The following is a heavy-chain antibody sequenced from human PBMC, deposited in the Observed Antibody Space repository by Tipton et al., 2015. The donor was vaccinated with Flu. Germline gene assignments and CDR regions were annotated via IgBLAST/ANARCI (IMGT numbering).Heavy chain of an antibody. CDR1: GFTFKNYG. J-gene: IGHJ4*02. CDR2: TSYDGSKK. CDR3: AEEYSSNSWWGPLDY. D-gene: IGHD6-13*01. V-gene: IGHV3-30*18. Sequence: SLRLSCAASGFTFKNYGMHWVRQAPGKGLEWVAVTSYDGSKKYYADSVKGRFTISRDNSKNTLYLQMNSLGAEDTAVYFCAEEYSSNSWWGPLDYWGQGTLVTVSS.